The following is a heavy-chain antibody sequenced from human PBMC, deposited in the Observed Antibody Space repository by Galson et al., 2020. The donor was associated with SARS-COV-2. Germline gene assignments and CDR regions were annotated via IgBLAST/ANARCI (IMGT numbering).Heavy chain of an antibody. CDR2: IYYSGST. J-gene: IGHJ4*02. V-gene: IGHV4-39*07. CDR1: GGFISNSNLY. D-gene: IGHD4-4*01. CDR3: ARDEAGNYPDY. Sequence: SQTLSLTCSFSGGFISNSNLYWGWIRQSPGKGLEWIGNIYYSGSTYYSPSLKSRVTISVDTSKNQFSLKLKSVTAADTAVYYCARDEAGNYPDYWGQGILVTVSS.